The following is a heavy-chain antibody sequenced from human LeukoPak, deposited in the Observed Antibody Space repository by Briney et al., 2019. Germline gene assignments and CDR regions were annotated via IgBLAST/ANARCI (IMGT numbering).Heavy chain of an antibody. V-gene: IGHV4-39*01. CDR2: IYYSGST. D-gene: IGHD6-19*01. J-gene: IGHJ5*02. CDR1: GGSISSSSYY. CDR3: ARVAGRGDNWFDP. Sequence: PSETLSLTCTVSGGSISSSSYYWGWIRQPPGKGLEWIGSIYYSGSTYYNPSLKSRVTISVDTSKNQFSLKLSSVTAADTAVYYCARVAGRGDNWFDPWGQGTLVTVSS.